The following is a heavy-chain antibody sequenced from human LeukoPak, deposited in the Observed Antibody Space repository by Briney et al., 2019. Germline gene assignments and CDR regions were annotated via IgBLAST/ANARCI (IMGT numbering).Heavy chain of an antibody. CDR3: ARLSTYNYYFDY. CDR2: IYPGDSDT. D-gene: IGHD5-24*01. CDR1: GYSFTTYW. Sequence: GESLKISCKGSGYSFTTYWIAWVRPMPGKGLEWMGIIYPGDSDTRYSPSFQGQVTISADKSISTAYLQWSSLKASDTAMYYCARLSTYNYYFDYWGQGTLVTVSS. J-gene: IGHJ4*02. V-gene: IGHV5-51*01.